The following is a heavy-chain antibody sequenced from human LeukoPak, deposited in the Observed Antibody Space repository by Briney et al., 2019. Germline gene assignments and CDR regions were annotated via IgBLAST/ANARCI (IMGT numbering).Heavy chain of an antibody. J-gene: IGHJ6*04. D-gene: IGHD4-17*01. CDR3: ANTVTTYYYYGMDV. V-gene: IGHV3-30*18. CDR2: ISYDGSNK. Sequence: GRSLRLFCAASGFIFSSYGMQGVRQATGKGGGGVAVISYDGSNKYYADSVKGRFTISRDNSKNTLYLQMNSLRAEDTAVYYCANTVTTYYYYGMDVWGKGTTVTVSS. CDR1: GFIFSSYG.